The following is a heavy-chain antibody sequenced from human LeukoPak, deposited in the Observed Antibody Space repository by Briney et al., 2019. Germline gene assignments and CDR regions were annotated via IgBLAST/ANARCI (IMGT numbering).Heavy chain of an antibody. V-gene: IGHV3-48*03. CDR1: GFTFSSYE. D-gene: IGHD3-3*01. J-gene: IGHJ6*02. CDR3: ARGGSWGGYFSSGYYYGMDV. Sequence: QAGGSLRLSCAASGFTFSSYEVNWVRQAPGKGLEWVSYISSSGSTIYYADSVKGRFTISRDNAKNSLYLQMNSLRAEDTAVYYCARGGSWGGYFSSGYYYGMDVWGQGTTVTVSS. CDR2: ISSSGSTI.